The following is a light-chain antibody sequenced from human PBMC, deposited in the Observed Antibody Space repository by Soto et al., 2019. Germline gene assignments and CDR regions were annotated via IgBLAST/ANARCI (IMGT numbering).Light chain of an antibody. CDR2: EVS. CDR3: CSYAGHFTWV. J-gene: IGLJ7*01. Sequence: QTVVTQPASVSGSPGQSITISCTGSSSDIGGYIFVSWYQQHPGKAPKLIISEVSKWPSGVSNRFSGSKYGNTASLTISGLQTEDEADYYCCSYAGHFTWVFGGGTQLTVL. V-gene: IGLV2-23*02. CDR1: SSDIGGYIF.